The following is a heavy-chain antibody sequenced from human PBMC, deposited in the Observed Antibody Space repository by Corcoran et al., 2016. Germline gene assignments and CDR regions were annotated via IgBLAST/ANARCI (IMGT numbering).Heavy chain of an antibody. J-gene: IGHJ6*02. CDR3: AGGGRDGYNPYYYYGMDV. CDR1: GYTFTSYY. D-gene: IGHD5-12*01. Sequence: QVQLVQSGAEVKKPGASVKVSCKASGYTFTSYYMHWVRQAPGQGLEWMGIINPSGGSTSYAQKFQGRVTMTRDTSTSTVYMELSSLRSEDTAVYYCAGGGRDGYNPYYYYGMDVWGQGTTVTVSS. CDR2: INPSGGST. V-gene: IGHV1-46*01.